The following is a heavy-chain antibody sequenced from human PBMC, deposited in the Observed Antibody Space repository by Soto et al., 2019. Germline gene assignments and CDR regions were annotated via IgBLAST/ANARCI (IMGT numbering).Heavy chain of an antibody. D-gene: IGHD3-22*01. CDR1: GFTFSSYA. CDR2: ISGSGGST. J-gene: IGHJ4*02. CDR3: ARGSYYDSSGYYYGVDY. V-gene: IGHV3-23*01. Sequence: GGSLRLSCAASGFTFSSYAMSWVRQAPGKGLEWVSAISGSGGSTYYADSVKGRFTISRDNSKNTLYLQMNSLRAEDTAVYYCARGSYYDSSGYYYGVDYWGQGTLVTVSS.